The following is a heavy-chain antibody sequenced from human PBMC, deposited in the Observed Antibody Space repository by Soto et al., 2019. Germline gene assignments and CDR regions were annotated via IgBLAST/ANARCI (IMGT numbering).Heavy chain of an antibody. V-gene: IGHV4-34*01. CDR3: ARAPSSSWYVAFDY. CDR1: GGSFSGYY. D-gene: IGHD6-13*01. Sequence: PSETLSLTCAVYGGSFSGYYWSWIRQPPGKGLGWIGEINHSGSTNYNPSLKSRVTISVDTSKNQFSLKLSSVTAADTAVYYCARAPSSSWYVAFDYWGQGTLVTVSS. J-gene: IGHJ4*02. CDR2: INHSGST.